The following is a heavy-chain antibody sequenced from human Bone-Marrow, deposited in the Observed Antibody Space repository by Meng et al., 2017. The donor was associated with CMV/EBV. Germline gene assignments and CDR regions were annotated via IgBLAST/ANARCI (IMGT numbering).Heavy chain of an antibody. V-gene: IGHV1-8*01. D-gene: IGHD2-2*01. Sequence: ASVKVSCKASGYTFTSYDINWVRQATGQGLEWMGWMNPNSGNTGYAQKFQGRVIMTRNTSISTAYMELSSLRSEDTAVYYCARGRLYCSSTSCYGAYNWFDPWGQGTLVTVSS. CDR3: ARGRLYCSSTSCYGAYNWFDP. CDR2: MNPNSGNT. J-gene: IGHJ5*02. CDR1: GYTFTSYD.